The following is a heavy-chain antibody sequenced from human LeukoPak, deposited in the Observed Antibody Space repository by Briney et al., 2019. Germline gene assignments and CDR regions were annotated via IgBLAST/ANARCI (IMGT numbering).Heavy chain of an antibody. CDR1: GFTFSGHW. Sequence: GGSLSLSCAASGFTFSGHWMSWVRQAPAKGLEWVAHMNGDGSQIYYMDFVKGRFTISRDNAKNSLYLQMYGLRAEDTAVYYCVAWGNSGNSWGQGTMVIVSS. CDR2: MNGDGSQI. V-gene: IGHV3-7*01. J-gene: IGHJ3*01. D-gene: IGHD1-26*01. CDR3: VAWGNSGNS.